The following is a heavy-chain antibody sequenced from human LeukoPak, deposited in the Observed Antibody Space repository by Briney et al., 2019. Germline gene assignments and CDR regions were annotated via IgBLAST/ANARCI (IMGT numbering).Heavy chain of an antibody. CDR1: GFTFSSYG. D-gene: IGHD3-10*01. Sequence: PGGSLRLSCAASGFTFSSYGMSWVRQAPGKGLEWVSAISGSGGSTYYADSVKGRFTISRDNSKNTLYLQMNSLRAEDTAVYYCAKDSAKYYYGSGSYSNLLDYWGQGTLVTVSS. CDR3: AKDSAKYYYGSGSYSNLLDY. V-gene: IGHV3-23*01. J-gene: IGHJ4*02. CDR2: ISGSGGST.